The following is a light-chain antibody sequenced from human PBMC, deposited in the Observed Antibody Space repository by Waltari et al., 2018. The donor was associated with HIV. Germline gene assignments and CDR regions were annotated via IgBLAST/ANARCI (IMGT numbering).Light chain of an antibody. CDR2: GNT. J-gene: IGLJ2*01. V-gene: IGLV1-40*01. CDR3: QSYDSSLSGFVV. CDR1: SSNIWAGYD. Sequence: QSVLTQPPSVSGAPGQRVTISCTGSSSNIWAGYDVHWYQQLPGTAPKVLIYGNTNRPSGVPDRFSGSKSGTSASLAITGLQAEDEADYYCQSYDSSLSGFVVFGGGTKVTVL.